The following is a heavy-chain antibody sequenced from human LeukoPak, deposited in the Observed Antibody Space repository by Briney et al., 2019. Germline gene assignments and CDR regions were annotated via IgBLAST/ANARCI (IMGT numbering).Heavy chain of an antibody. J-gene: IGHJ4*02. CDR2: LSGSGSTT. V-gene: IGHV3-23*01. Sequence: GGSLRLSCSASGLHHSSYAMSWLRHPPEKGVDGVSALSGSGSTTTYADSVKGRFAISRDNSKNTLYLQMNSLRAEDTAVYYCAITYFGSGSYYSGPNDSWGQGTLVTVSS. D-gene: IGHD3-10*01. CDR3: AITYFGSGSYYSGPNDS. CDR1: GLHHSSYA.